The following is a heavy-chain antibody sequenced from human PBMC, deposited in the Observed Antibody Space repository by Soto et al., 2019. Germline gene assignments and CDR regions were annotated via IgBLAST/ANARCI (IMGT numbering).Heavy chain of an antibody. Sequence: SLKVSCNASGYTFTSYYMHWVRQAPGQGLEWMGIINPIGGSTSYAQKFQGRVTMTRDTSTSTVYMELSSLRSEDTAVYYCARGVPGIAAGGKGFHXWGQGTRFTVSX. J-gene: IGHJ4*02. D-gene: IGHD6-13*01. CDR1: GYTFTSYY. CDR3: ARGVPGIAAGGKGFHX. CDR2: INPIGGST. V-gene: IGHV1-46*01.